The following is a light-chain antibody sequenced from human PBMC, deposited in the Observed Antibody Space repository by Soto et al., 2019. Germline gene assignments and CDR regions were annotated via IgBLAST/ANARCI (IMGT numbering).Light chain of an antibody. J-gene: IGLJ2*01. CDR3: QTWGTGFQF. CDR1: SGHSSYA. V-gene: IGLV4-69*01. CDR2: LDNDGSH. Sequence: QPVLTQSPSASASLGASVKLTCTLSSGHSSYAIAWHQKQPGKGPRYLMDLDNDGSHTKGDGIPDRFSGSSSGADRYLIISSLQSEDEADYYCQTWGTGFQFFGGGTKPTVL.